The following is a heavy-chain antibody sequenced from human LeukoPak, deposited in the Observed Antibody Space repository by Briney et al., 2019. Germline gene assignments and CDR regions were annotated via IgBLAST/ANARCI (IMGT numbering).Heavy chain of an antibody. CDR2: ISGSGGST. CDR3: AKVLVSGDYIGFDY. D-gene: IGHD2-21*02. J-gene: IGHJ4*02. CDR1: GFTFSTYV. Sequence: PGGSLRLSCAASGFTFSTYVMTWVRQAPGKGLEWVSAISGSGGSTYYADSVKGRFTISRDNSKNTLYLQMNSLRAEDTAVYYCAKVLVSGDYIGFDYWGQGTLVTVSS. V-gene: IGHV3-23*01.